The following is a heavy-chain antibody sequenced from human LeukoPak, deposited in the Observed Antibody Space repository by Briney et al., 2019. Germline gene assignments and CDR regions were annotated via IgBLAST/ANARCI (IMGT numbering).Heavy chain of an antibody. CDR2: IYTSGST. CDR3: ARHADGGNYAGYYYYYMDV. V-gene: IGHV4-4*09. J-gene: IGHJ6*03. CDR1: GGSISSYY. D-gene: IGHD4-23*01. Sequence: PSETLSLTCTVSGGSISSYYWSWIRQPPRKGLEWIGYIYTSGSTNNNPSLKSRVTISVDTSKNQFSLKLSSVTAADTAVYYCARHADGGNYAGYYYYYMDVWGKGTTVTVSS.